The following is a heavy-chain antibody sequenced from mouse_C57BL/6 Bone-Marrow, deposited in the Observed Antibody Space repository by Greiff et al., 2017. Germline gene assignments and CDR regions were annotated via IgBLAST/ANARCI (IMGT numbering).Heavy chain of an antibody. CDR3: ARAEMVTTLEDLDY. Sequence: QVQLQQPGAELVKPGASVKLSCKASGYTFTSSWMQWVKQRPGPGLEWIGEIAPSDSSTNYNQKFKGKATLTVDTSSSTADMQLSSLTSEDSAGYYCARAEMVTTLEDLDYWGQGTTLTVSS. J-gene: IGHJ2*01. CDR1: GYTFTSSW. V-gene: IGHV1-50*01. D-gene: IGHD2-2*01. CDR2: IAPSDSST.